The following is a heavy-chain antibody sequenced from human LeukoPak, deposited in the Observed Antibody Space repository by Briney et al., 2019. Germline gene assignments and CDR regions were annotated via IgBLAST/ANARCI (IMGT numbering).Heavy chain of an antibody. CDR3: AKDVKVGATRGDY. D-gene: IGHD1-26*01. Sequence: GGSLRLCCTASGFTFSSYAMSWVRQAPGKGLEWVSAISGSGGSTYYADSVKGRFTISRDNSKNTLYLQMNSLRAEDTAVYYCAKDVKVGATRGDYWGQGTLVTVSS. CDR2: ISGSGGST. CDR1: GFTFSSYA. V-gene: IGHV3-23*01. J-gene: IGHJ4*02.